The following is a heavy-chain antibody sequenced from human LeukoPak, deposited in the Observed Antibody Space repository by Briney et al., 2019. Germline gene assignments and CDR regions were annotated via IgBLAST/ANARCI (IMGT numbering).Heavy chain of an antibody. Sequence: GASVKVSCKASGYTFSSYGVGWVRQAPGQGLEWMGWINTYNVNTNYAQKFQGRVTLTTDASTSTAYMELRSLRSDDTVVYYCARDSRRGYSYGYDYWGQGTLVTVSS. CDR1: GYTFSSYG. CDR2: INTYNVNT. J-gene: IGHJ4*02. D-gene: IGHD5-18*01. V-gene: IGHV1-18*01. CDR3: ARDSRRGYSYGYDY.